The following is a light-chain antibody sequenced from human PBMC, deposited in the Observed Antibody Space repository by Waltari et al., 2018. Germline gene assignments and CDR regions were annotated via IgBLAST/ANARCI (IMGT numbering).Light chain of an antibody. J-gene: IGLJ2*01. Sequence: QSVLTQPPSVSGAPGQRVTISCTGSSSNLGAGYDVHWYQQLPGTAPKLLIYDNRNRPSGVPDRFSASKSGTSASLVINGLQAEDEADYYCQSFDSTLTAYVVFGGGTKLTVL. CDR3: QSFDSTLTAYVV. V-gene: IGLV1-40*01. CDR1: SSNLGAGYD. CDR2: DNR.